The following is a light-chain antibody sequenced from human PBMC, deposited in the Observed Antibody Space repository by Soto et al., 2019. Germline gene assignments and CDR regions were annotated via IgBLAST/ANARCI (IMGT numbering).Light chain of an antibody. CDR3: CSYAGSSTFPYV. Sequence: QSVLTQPASVSGSPGQSITISCTGTSNEVGIYNLVSWYQHHPGKAPKLMIYEVSKRPSGVSNRFSGSKSGNTASLTISGLQAEDEADYYCCSYAGSSTFPYVFGTGTKVTVL. CDR1: SNEVGIYNL. J-gene: IGLJ1*01. V-gene: IGLV2-23*02. CDR2: EVS.